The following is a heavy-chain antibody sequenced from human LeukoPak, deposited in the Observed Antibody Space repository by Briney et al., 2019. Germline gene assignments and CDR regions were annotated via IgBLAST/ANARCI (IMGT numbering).Heavy chain of an antibody. V-gene: IGHV1-18*04. Sequence: ASVKVSCKASGYTFTSYGISWVQQAPGQGLEWMGWISAYNGNTNYAQKLQGRVTMTTDTSTSTAYMELRSLRSDDTAVYYCARVEAAAGFDAFDIWGQGTMVTVSS. CDR1: GYTFTSYG. D-gene: IGHD6-13*01. J-gene: IGHJ3*02. CDR3: ARVEAAAGFDAFDI. CDR2: ISAYNGNT.